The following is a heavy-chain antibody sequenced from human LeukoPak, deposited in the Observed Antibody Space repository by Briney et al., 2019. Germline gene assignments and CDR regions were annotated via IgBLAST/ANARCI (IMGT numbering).Heavy chain of an antibody. Sequence: PGGSLRLSCAASGLNVSSNYMSWVRQAPGKGLEWVSVIYSGGSTYYADSVRGRFTISRDNAKNTVYLQMNSLRAEDTAVYYCARDLTGAVFDFWGQGTLVTVSS. V-gene: IGHV3-66*01. CDR3: ARDLTGAVFDF. CDR2: IYSGGST. D-gene: IGHD1-26*01. J-gene: IGHJ4*02. CDR1: GLNVSSNY.